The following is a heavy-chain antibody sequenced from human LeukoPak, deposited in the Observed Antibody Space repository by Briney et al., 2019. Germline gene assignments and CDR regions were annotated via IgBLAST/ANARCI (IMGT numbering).Heavy chain of an antibody. Sequence: GGSLRLSCAASGFTFSIYAMSWVRQAPGKGLEWVSIISGSDDSTYYADYVKGRFTISSDNSKNPLYLQMNSLRAEDTAVYYCAREAVTRNYFDYWGQGTLVTVSS. J-gene: IGHJ4*02. CDR3: AREAVTRNYFDY. CDR2: ISGSDDST. CDR1: GFTFSIYA. D-gene: IGHD4-17*01. V-gene: IGHV3-23*01.